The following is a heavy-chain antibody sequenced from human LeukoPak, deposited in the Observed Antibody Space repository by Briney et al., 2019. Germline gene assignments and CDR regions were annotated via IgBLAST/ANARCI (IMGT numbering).Heavy chain of an antibody. CDR3: ARDMTGYCTSSSCFGGLCDY. D-gene: IGHD2-2*01. J-gene: IGHJ4*02. Sequence: GGSLRLSCAAPGFTFSSYWMSWVRQAPGKGLEWVANIKQDGSEKSYVASVKGRFAISRDNAKNSLYLQMNSLRAEDTAVYFCARDMTGYCTSSSCFGGLCDYWGQGTLVTVSS. CDR2: IKQDGSEK. CDR1: GFTFSSYW. V-gene: IGHV3-7*01.